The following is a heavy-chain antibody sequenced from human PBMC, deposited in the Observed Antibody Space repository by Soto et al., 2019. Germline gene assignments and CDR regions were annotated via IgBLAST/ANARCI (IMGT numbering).Heavy chain of an antibody. V-gene: IGHV1-18*01. D-gene: IGHD5-12*01. CDR2: ISAYNGNT. CDR1: GYTFTSYG. CDR3: ARDRHAYSGEVRGCDY. J-gene: IGHJ4*02. Sequence: ASVKVSCKASGYTFTSYGISWVRQAPGQGLEWMGWISAYNGNTNYAQKLQGRVTMTTDTSTSTAYMELRSLRSDDTAVYYCARDRHAYSGEVRGCDYSGQGTLVTVSS.